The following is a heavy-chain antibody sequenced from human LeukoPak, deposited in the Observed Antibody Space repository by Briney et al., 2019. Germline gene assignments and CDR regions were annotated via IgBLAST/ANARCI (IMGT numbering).Heavy chain of an antibody. CDR3: ARPRSYYYDSSGSGNWFDP. V-gene: IGHV4-39*01. D-gene: IGHD3-22*01. CDR2: IYYSGST. J-gene: IGHJ5*02. CDR1: GGSISSSSYY. Sequence: SETLSLTCTVSGGSISSSSYYWGWIRQPPGKGLEWIGSIYYSGSTYYNPSLKSRVTISADTSKNQFSLKLSSVTAADTAVYYCARPRSYYYDSSGSGNWFDPWGQGTLVTVSS.